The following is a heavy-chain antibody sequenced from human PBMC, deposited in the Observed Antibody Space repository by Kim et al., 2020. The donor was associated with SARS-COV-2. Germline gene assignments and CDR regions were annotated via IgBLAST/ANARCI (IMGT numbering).Heavy chain of an antibody. CDR3: ARVQQQWLVGWWFDP. Sequence: SETLSLTCTVSGGSISSGGYYWSWIRQHPGKGLEWIGYIYYSGSTYYNPSLKSRVTISVDTSKNQFSLKLSSVTAADTAVYYCARVQQQWLVGWWFDPWGQGTLVTVSS. V-gene: IGHV4-31*03. CDR1: GGSISSGGYY. D-gene: IGHD6-19*01. J-gene: IGHJ5*02. CDR2: IYYSGST.